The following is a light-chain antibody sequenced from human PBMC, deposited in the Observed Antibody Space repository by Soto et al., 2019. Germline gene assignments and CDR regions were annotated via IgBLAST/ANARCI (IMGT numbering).Light chain of an antibody. CDR2: GNS. J-gene: IGLJ1*01. V-gene: IGLV1-40*01. CDR1: SSNIGAGYD. CDR3: QSYDSSLSGSV. Sequence: QSVLTQPPSVSGAPGQRVTISCTGSSSNIGAGYDVHWYQQLPGTAPKLLIYGNSNRPSGVPDRFSGSKSGTSASLAITGLQAEDEADYYCQSYDSSLSGSVLGTGTKLTVL.